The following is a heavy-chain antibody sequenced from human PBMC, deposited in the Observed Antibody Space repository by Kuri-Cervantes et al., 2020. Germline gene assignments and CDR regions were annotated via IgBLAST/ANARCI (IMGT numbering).Heavy chain of an antibody. J-gene: IGHJ4*02. Sequence: GESLKISCAASGFTFDGYGMSWVRQAPGQGLGWVSGINWNGGNTGYADSVKGRFTISRDNTKNTLYLQMNSLRAEDRDVYSSERDEEYSALDYWGQGTLVTVSS. V-gene: IGHV3-20*04. CDR3: ERDEEYSALDY. D-gene: IGHD2/OR15-2a*01. CDR2: INWNGGNT. CDR1: GFTFDGYG.